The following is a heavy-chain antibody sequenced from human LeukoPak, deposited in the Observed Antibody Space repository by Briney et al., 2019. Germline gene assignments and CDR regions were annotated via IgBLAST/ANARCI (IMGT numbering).Heavy chain of an antibody. CDR2: IYYSGST. CDR3: ARGLLDDYTHPAAFDI. D-gene: IGHD5-24*01. Sequence: SGTLSLTCSVSGGSISSYYWSWIRQPPGKGLEWIGYIYYSGSTNYNPSLKSRVTISVDTSKNQFSLKLTSVTAADTAVYYCARGLLDDYTHPAAFDIWGQGTMVTVSS. CDR1: GGSISSYY. V-gene: IGHV4-59*01. J-gene: IGHJ3*02.